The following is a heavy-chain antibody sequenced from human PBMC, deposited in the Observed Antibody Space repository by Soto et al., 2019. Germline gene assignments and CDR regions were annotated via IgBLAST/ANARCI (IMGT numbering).Heavy chain of an antibody. Sequence: LSLTCTVSGGSISSYYWSWIRQPPGKGLEWIGYIYYSGSTNYNPSLKSRVTISVDTSKNQFSLKLSSVTAADTAVYYCARVRSSGRARFDPWGQGTLVTVSS. V-gene: IGHV4-59*01. J-gene: IGHJ5*02. D-gene: IGHD3-10*01. CDR1: GGSISSYY. CDR3: ARVRSSGRARFDP. CDR2: IYYSGST.